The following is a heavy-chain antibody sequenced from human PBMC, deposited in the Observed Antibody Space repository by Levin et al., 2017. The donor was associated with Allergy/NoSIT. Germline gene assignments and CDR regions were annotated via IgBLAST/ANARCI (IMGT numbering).Heavy chain of an antibody. CDR2: IYSGGST. J-gene: IGHJ4*02. Sequence: GESLKISCAVSGSTVSSNYMSWVRQAPGKGLEWVSVIYSGGSTFYADSVKGRFTISRDNYKNTLYLQMNSLRVEDTAVYYCARDLPLRGWGQGTLVTVSS. CDR3: ARDLPLRG. CDR1: GSTVSSNY. V-gene: IGHV3-66*02.